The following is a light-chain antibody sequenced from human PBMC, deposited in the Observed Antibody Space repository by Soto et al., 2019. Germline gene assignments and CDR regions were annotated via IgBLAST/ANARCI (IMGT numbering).Light chain of an antibody. CDR3: QQYYSTPPT. CDR2: WAS. Sequence: DIVMTQSPDSLAVSLGERATINCNPSQSVLYNSNTKNYLAWYQHKPGQPPKLLIYWASTRESGVPDRFSGSGSGTDFTLTISSLQAEDLAVYYCQQYYSTPPTFGQGTKLEI. J-gene: IGKJ2*01. V-gene: IGKV4-1*01. CDR1: QSVLYNSNTKNY.